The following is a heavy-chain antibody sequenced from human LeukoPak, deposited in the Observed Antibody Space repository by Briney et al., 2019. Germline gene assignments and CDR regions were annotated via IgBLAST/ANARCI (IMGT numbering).Heavy chain of an antibody. D-gene: IGHD6-19*01. Sequence: PGGSLRLSCAASGFTFDDYGLSWVRQAPGKGLEVGSSISSSSSYIYYADSVKGRFTISRDNAKNSLYLQMNSLRAEDTAVYYCARAVAGTGWFDPWGQGTLVTVSS. J-gene: IGHJ5*02. CDR1: GFTFDDYG. CDR3: ARAVAGTGWFDP. CDR2: ISSSSSYI. V-gene: IGHV3-21*01.